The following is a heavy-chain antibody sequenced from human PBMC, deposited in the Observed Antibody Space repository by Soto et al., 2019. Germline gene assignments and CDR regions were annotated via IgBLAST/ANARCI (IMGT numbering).Heavy chain of an antibody. CDR3: ARHGFYGDYASNYFDP. D-gene: IGHD4-17*01. Sequence: PGESLKISCQTSGYTFSSNWIGWVRQMPGKGLEWMGIIYPGDSETRYSPSFQGQVTISADRSFSTAYLQWTSLQASDTAMYYCARHGFYGDYASNYFDPWGQGTLVTVSS. J-gene: IGHJ5*02. CDR2: IYPGDSET. CDR1: GYTFSSNW. V-gene: IGHV5-51*01.